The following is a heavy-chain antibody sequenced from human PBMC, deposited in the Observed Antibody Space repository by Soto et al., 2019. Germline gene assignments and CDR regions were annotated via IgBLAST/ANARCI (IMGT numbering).Heavy chain of an antibody. CDR1: GFNFSAYW. V-gene: IGHV3-74*01. J-gene: IGHJ4*02. CDR2: INGDGRTT. Sequence: PVGSLRLSCAASGFNFSAYWMHWVRQAPGKGLMWVSRINGDGRTTSYADSVKGRFTISRENAKNTLYLQMNSLRAEDTAVYYCASKFDYWGQGTLVTGSS. CDR3: ASKFDY.